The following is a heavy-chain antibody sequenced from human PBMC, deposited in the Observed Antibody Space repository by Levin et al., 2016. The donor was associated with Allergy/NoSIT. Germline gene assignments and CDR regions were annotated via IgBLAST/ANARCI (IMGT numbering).Heavy chain of an antibody. CDR3: ARDRNGYRFYALDV. J-gene: IGHJ6*02. Sequence: SETLSLTCTVSGGSIDSYYWSWFRQPAGKGLEWIGRVYSSGTTYNNPSLKSRVTMSVDTSKNQFSLKLSSVTAADTAIYYCARDRNGYRFYALDVWGQGTTVTVSS. CDR1: GGSIDSYY. CDR2: VYSSGTT. V-gene: IGHV4-4*07. D-gene: IGHD3-3*01.